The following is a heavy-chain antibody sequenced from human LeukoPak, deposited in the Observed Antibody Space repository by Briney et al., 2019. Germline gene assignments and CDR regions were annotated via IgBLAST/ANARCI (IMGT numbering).Heavy chain of an antibody. D-gene: IGHD5-24*01. Sequence: SETLSLTCTVSGGSISTHYWSWIRQPPGKGLEWIGYIYYSGSTNYNPSLKSRVTISVDTSKNQFSLNLSSVTAADTAVYYCARRMATITPYWYFDPWGRGTLVTVSS. CDR1: GGSISTHY. CDR2: IYYSGST. CDR3: ARRMATITPYWYFDP. V-gene: IGHV4-59*11. J-gene: IGHJ2*01.